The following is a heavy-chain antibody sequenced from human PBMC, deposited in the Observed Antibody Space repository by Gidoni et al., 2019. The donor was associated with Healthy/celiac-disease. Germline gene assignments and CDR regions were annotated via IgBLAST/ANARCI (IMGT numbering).Heavy chain of an antibody. CDR1: GGSISSSSYY. V-gene: IGHV4-39*01. CDR3: ARSPLSPSCWFDP. J-gene: IGHJ5*02. D-gene: IGHD6-6*01. CDR2: IYYSGST. Sequence: QLQLQESGPGLVKPSETLSLTCTVSGGSISSSSYYWGWIRQPPGKGLEWIGSIYYSGSTYYNPSLKSRVTISVDTSKNQFSLKLSSVTAADTAVYYCARSPLSPSCWFDPWGQGTLVTVSS.